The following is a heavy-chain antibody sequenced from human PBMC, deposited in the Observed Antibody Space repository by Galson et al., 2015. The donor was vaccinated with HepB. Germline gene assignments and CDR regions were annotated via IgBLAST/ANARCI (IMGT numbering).Heavy chain of an antibody. J-gene: IGHJ6*02. CDR2: ISGYSGET. Sequence: SVKVSCKASGYSFTSYGINWVRQAPGQGLEWIGWISGYSGETRFGQRVQGRVRMTSETYTNTAYMELRSLRSDDSAIYYCARATDGSGSYYTPGYYGMDVWGQGITVAVSS. D-gene: IGHD3-10*01. CDR3: ARATDGSGSYYTPGYYGMDV. CDR1: GYSFTSYG. V-gene: IGHV1-18*01.